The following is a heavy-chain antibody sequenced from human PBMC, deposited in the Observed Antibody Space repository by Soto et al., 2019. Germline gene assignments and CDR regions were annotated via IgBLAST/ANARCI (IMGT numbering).Heavy chain of an antibody. V-gene: IGHV3-30*18. J-gene: IGHJ6*02. D-gene: IGHD2-2*01. CDR1: GFTFSSYG. CDR3: AKGSIVLVPAALGMDV. Sequence: PGGSLRLSCAASGFTFSSYGMHWVRQAPGKGLEWVAVISYDGSNKYYADSVKGRFTISRDNSKNTLYLQMNSLRAEDTAVYYCAKGSIVLVPAALGMDVWGQGTTVTVSS. CDR2: ISYDGSNK.